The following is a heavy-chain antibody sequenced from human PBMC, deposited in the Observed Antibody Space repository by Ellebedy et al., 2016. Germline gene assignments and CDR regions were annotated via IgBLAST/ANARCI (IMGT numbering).Heavy chain of an antibody. J-gene: IGHJ4*02. CDR3: ARVGGYCSSTSCPYYFDY. Sequence: GSLRLSXAVYGGSFSGYYWSWIRQPPGKGLEWIGEINHSGSTNYNPSLKSRVTISVDTSKNQFSLKLSSVTAADTAVYYCARVGGYCSSTSCPYYFDYWGQGTLVTVSS. CDR1: GGSFSGYY. V-gene: IGHV4-34*01. D-gene: IGHD2-2*01. CDR2: INHSGST.